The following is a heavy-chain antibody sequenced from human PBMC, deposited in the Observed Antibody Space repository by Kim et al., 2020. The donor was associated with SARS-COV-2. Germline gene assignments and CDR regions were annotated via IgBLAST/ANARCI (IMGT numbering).Heavy chain of an antibody. Sequence: VKGRFTISRDNDKNSLYLQMNSLRAGDTAVYYCARGDYYGSGSSPYGMDVWGQGTTVTVSS. J-gene: IGHJ6*02. V-gene: IGHV3-11*05. CDR3: ARGDYYGSGSSPYGMDV. D-gene: IGHD3-10*01.